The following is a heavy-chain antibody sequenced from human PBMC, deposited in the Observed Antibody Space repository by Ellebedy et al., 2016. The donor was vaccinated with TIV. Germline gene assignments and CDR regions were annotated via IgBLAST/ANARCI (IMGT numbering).Heavy chain of an antibody. J-gene: IGHJ4*02. CDR2: ISYDGNIK. CDR3: RGGSEY. D-gene: IGHD3-10*01. Sequence: GGSLRLSXAVSGFSFDSYALHWVRQAPGKGLEWVAVISYDGNIKYYADSVKGRFTISRDNSKNTVYLQMSSLRAEDTAVYYCRGGSEYWGQGTLVTVSS. CDR1: GFSFDSYA. V-gene: IGHV3-30-3*01.